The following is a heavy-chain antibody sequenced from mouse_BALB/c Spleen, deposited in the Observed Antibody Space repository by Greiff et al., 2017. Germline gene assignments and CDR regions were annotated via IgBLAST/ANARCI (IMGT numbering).Heavy chain of an antibody. Sequence: EVQRVESGGGLVKPGGSLKLSCAASGFTFSDYYMYWVRQTPEKRLEWVATISDGGSYTYYPDSVKGRFTISRDNAKNNLYLQMSSLKSEDTAMYYCARDRGYDVGFDYWGQGTTLTVSS. CDR3: ARDRGYDVGFDY. J-gene: IGHJ2*01. V-gene: IGHV5-4*02. CDR1: GFTFSDYY. CDR2: ISDGGSYT. D-gene: IGHD2-14*01.